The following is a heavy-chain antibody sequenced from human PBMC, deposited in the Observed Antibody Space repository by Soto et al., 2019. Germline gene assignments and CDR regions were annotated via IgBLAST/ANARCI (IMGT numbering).Heavy chain of an antibody. J-gene: IGHJ6*02. CDR3: AARYSSGWYAGHYGMDV. D-gene: IGHD6-19*01. V-gene: IGHV1-69*13. Sequence: ASVKVSCKASGGTFSSYAISWVRQAPGQGLEWMGGIIPIFGTANYAQKFQGRVTITADESTSTAYMELSSLRSEDTAVYYCAARYSSGWYAGHYGMDVWGQGTTVTVSS. CDR1: GGTFSSYA. CDR2: IIPIFGTA.